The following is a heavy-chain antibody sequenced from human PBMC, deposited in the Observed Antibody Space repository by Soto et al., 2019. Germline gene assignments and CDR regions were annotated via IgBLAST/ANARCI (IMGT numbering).Heavy chain of an antibody. CDR3: ARGRGHISGQDNDAFDI. V-gene: IGHV1-69*01. D-gene: IGHD6-19*01. CDR2: IIPIFGTA. J-gene: IGHJ3*02. Sequence: QVQLVQSGAEVKKPGSSVKVSCKASGGTFSSYAISWVRQAPGQGLEWMGGIIPIFGTANYAQKFQGRVTITADESTSTAYMELSSLRSEDTAVYYRARGRGHISGQDNDAFDIWGQGTMVTVSS. CDR1: GGTFSSYA.